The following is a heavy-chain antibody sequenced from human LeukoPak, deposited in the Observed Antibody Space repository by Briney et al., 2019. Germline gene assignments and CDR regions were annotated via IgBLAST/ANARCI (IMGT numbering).Heavy chain of an antibody. CDR3: ASGYYYGSGSYGYYYGMDV. CDR2: IYYCGST. CDR1: GGSVSSGSYY. Sequence: SETLSLSCTVSGGSVSSGSYYWSWIRQPPGKGLEWIGYIYYCGSTNYNPSLKSRVTISVDTSKNQFSLKLSSVTAADTAVYYCASGYYYGSGSYGYYYGMDVWGQGTTVTVS. J-gene: IGHJ6*02. D-gene: IGHD3-10*01. V-gene: IGHV4-61*01.